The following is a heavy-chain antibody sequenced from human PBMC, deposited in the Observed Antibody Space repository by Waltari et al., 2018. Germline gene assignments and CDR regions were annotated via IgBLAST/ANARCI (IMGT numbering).Heavy chain of an antibody. CDR3: AVGVAAAGTSIAY. V-gene: IGHV1-69*13. D-gene: IGHD6-13*01. Sequence: QVQLVQSGAEGKKPGSSVKVSCKASGGTVSSYAISWVRPAPGQGLEWMGGIIRIFVTANYAQTFPGTVTITADESTSTAYMELSSLRSDDTAVYYFAVGVAAAGTSIAYWGQGTLVTVSS. CDR2: IIRIFVTA. CDR1: GGTVSSYA. J-gene: IGHJ4*02.